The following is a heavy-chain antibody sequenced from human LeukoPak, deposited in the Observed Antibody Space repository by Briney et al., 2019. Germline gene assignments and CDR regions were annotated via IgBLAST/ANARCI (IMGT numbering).Heavy chain of an antibody. CDR3: TRDIMRSGDYVYYYYMDV. CDR1: GFNFGDYA. CDR2: SRSQAYGGTT. D-gene: IGHD4-17*01. J-gene: IGHJ6*03. Sequence: GGSLRLSCTASGFNFGDYAMSWVRQAPGKGLEWGGFSRSQAYGGTTEYAASVKGRFTISRDDSKSIAYLQMNSLKTEDTAVYFCTRDIMRSGDYVYYYYMDVWGKGTTVTVSS. V-gene: IGHV3-49*04.